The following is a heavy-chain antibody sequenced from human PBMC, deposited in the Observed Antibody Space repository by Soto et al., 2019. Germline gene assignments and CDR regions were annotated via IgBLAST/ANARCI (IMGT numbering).Heavy chain of an antibody. J-gene: IGHJ3*02. D-gene: IGHD5-18*01. CDR2: ISYDGSNK. V-gene: IGHV3-30-3*01. CDR3: ARELMAMVTREAAFDI. Sequence: QVQLVESGGGVVQPGRSLRLSCAASGFTFSSYAMHWVRQAPGKGLEWVAVISYDGSNKYYADSVKGRFTISRDNSKNTLYLQMNSLRAEDTGVYYCARELMAMVTREAAFDIWGQGTMFTVSS. CDR1: GFTFSSYA.